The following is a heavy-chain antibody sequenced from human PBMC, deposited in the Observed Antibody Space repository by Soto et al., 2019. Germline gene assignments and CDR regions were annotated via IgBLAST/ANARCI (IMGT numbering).Heavy chain of an antibody. CDR1: GFSFRDYS. Sequence: PGGSLRLSCAAYGFSFRDYSMNWVRQAPGKGLEWVAFIDLSGTTTYYRDSVTGRFTIFKDKSMNTVYLQMDRLTVEDAAVYYCTKDRVPDGIYSFDYWGLGTVVTVSS. J-gene: IGHJ4*02. D-gene: IGHD2-15*01. V-gene: IGHV3-23*03. CDR3: TKDRVPDGIYSFDY. CDR2: IDLSGTTT.